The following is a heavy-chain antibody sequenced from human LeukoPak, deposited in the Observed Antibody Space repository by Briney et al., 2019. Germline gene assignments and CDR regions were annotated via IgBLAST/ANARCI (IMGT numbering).Heavy chain of an antibody. CDR1: GFNFRSYN. J-gene: IGHJ4*02. V-gene: IGHV3-23*01. CDR2: ISGSGGSA. D-gene: IGHD3-3*01. CDR3: AKVPYYDFWSGHHLDY. Sequence: GRSLRLSCAASGFNFRSYNMPWVRQAPGKGLEWVSSISGSGGSAYYADSEKGRFTISRDNSKNTLYLQMNSLRAEDTAVYYCAKVPYYDFWSGHHLDYWGQGTLVTVSS.